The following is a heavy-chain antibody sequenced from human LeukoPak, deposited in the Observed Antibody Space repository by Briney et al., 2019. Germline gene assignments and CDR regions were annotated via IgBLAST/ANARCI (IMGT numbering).Heavy chain of an antibody. V-gene: IGHV3-30-3*01. CDR2: ISYDGSNK. D-gene: IGHD3-16*01. Sequence: GRSLRLSCAASGFTFSSYAMHWVRQAPGKGLEWVAVISYDGSNKYYADSVKGRFTISRDNSKNTLYLRMNSLRAEDTAVYYCARESYDYVWGSYFYFDYWGQGTLVTVSS. J-gene: IGHJ4*02. CDR1: GFTFSSYA. CDR3: ARESYDYVWGSYFYFDY.